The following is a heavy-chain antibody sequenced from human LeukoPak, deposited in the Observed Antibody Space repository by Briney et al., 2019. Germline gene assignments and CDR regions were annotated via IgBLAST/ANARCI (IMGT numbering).Heavy chain of an antibody. D-gene: IGHD1-26*01. CDR2: ISYDGSTK. V-gene: IGHV3-30*04. J-gene: IGHJ4*02. CDR1: GFTFSSYA. CDR3: AAIVGATTPPFDY. Sequence: GGSLRLSCAASGFTFSSYAMHWVRQAPGKGLEGVAVISYDGSTKYYADSVKGRFTISRDNSKNTLYLQMNSLRAEDTAVYYCAAIVGATTPPFDYWGQGTLVTVSS.